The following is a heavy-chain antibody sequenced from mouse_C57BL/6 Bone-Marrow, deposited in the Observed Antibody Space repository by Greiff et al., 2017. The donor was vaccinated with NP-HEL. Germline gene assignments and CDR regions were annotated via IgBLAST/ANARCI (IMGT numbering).Heavy chain of an antibody. D-gene: IGHD1-2*01. V-gene: IGHV1-55*01. CDR3: ARKEGYGHWYFDV. Sequence: QVQLQQPGAELVKPGASVKMSCKASGYTFASYWITWVKQRPGQGLAWIGDIYPGSGSTNYNEKFKSKATLTVDTSSSTAYMQLSSLTSEDSAVYYCARKEGYGHWYFDVWGTGTTVTVSS. CDR1: GYTFASYW. J-gene: IGHJ1*03. CDR2: IYPGSGST.